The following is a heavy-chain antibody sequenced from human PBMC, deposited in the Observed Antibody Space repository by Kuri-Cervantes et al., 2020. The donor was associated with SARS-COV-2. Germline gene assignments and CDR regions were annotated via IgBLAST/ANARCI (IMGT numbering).Heavy chain of an antibody. V-gene: IGHV3-30*03. CDR2: ISYDGSNK. J-gene: IGHJ6*02. Sequence: GESLKISCAASGFTFSSYSMNWVRQAPGKGLEWVAVISYDGSNKYYADSVKGRFTISRDNSKNTLYLQMNSLRAEDTAVYYCARDVGGYDFDFWGQGTMVTVSS. CDR3: ARDVGGYDFDF. CDR1: GFTFSSYS.